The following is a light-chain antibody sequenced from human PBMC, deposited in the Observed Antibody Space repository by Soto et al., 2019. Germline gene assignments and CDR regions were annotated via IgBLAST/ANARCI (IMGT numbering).Light chain of an antibody. CDR3: SSYGGSNNI. V-gene: IGLV2-8*01. Sequence: QSALTQPPSASGSPGQSVTISCTGTSSDVGYYNYVSWYQQHAGKAPKLMIYEVFKRPSGVPDRFSGSKSGNTASLTVSGLQAEDEADYYCSSYGGSNNIFGTGTQLTVL. J-gene: IGLJ1*01. CDR1: SSDVGYYNY. CDR2: EVF.